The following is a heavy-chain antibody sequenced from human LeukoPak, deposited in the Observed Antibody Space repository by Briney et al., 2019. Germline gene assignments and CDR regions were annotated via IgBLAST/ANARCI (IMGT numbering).Heavy chain of an antibody. Sequence: GASVKVSCKASGYTFTSYGISWVRQAPGQGLEWMGIINPSGGSTSYAQKFQGRVTMTRDMSTSTVYMELSSLRSEDTAVYYCARDHEPQYSSSSGAVDYWGQGTLVTVSS. CDR2: INPSGGST. CDR3: ARDHEPQYSSSSGAVDY. CDR1: GYTFTSYG. J-gene: IGHJ4*02. D-gene: IGHD6-6*01. V-gene: IGHV1-46*01.